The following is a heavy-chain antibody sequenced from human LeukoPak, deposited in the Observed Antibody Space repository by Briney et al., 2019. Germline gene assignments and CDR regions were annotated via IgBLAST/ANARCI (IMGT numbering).Heavy chain of an antibody. CDR3: ASRGTLAAAGGYYYYYYMDV. J-gene: IGHJ6*03. CDR2: IYYSGST. Sequence: SQTLSLTCTVSGGSISSGDYYWSWIRQPPGKGLEWIGYIYYSGSTYYNPSLKSRVTISVDTSKNQFSLQLSSVTAADTAVYYCASRGTLAAAGGYYYYYYMDVWGKGTTVTVSS. CDR1: GGSISSGDYY. D-gene: IGHD6-13*01. V-gene: IGHV4-30-4*08.